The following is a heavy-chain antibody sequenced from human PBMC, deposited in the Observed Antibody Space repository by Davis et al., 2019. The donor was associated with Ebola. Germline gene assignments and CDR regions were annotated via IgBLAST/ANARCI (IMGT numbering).Heavy chain of an antibody. Sequence: PSETLSLTCAAYGGSFSDYQWNWIRQPPGKGLEWIGEVNHGGSTNYNPSLKSRVTISVDPSKNQFSLKLNSVTAADTAIYYCASGGRNIIKRSFDPWGQGTLVTVSS. CDR1: GGSFSDYQ. J-gene: IGHJ5*02. V-gene: IGHV4-34*01. CDR3: ASGGRNIIKRSFDP. D-gene: IGHD2/OR15-2a*01. CDR2: VNHGGST.